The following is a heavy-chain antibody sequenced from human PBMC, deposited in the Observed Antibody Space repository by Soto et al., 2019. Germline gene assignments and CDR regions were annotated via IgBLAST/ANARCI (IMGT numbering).Heavy chain of an antibody. CDR3: ARGPYDSSGYYPIDY. CDR2: IYYSGST. V-gene: IGHV4-59*01. CDR1: GGSISSYY. J-gene: IGHJ4*02. Sequence: PSETLSLTCTVSGGSISSYYWSWIRQPPGKGLEWIGYIYYSGSTNYNPSLKSRVTISVDTSKNQFSLKLSSVTAADTAVYYCARGPYDSSGYYPIDYWGQGTLVTVSS. D-gene: IGHD3-22*01.